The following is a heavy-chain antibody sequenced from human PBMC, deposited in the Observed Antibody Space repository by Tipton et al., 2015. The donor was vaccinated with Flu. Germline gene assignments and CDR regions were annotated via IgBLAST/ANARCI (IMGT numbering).Heavy chain of an antibody. CDR3: ARDEGVVNYYFGMDV. CDR1: GFAFSNFW. CDR2: ISLDGSVT. Sequence: SLRLSCAASGFAFSNFWMFWVRQVPGKGLVWVSRISLDGSVTNYADSVRGRFTISRDNAKNTLYLQMNGLRAEDTAVYYCARDEGVVNYYFGMDVWGQGTTVTVSS. J-gene: IGHJ6*01. V-gene: IGHV3-74*01.